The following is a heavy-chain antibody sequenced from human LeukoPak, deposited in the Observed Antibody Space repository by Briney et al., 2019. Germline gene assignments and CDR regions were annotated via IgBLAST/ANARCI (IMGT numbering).Heavy chain of an antibody. CDR2: ITSSSSYV. J-gene: IGHJ5*02. V-gene: IGHV3-21*01. CDR1: GFTFSRYS. D-gene: IGHD5-24*01. Sequence: GGSLRLSCAASGFTFSRYSMRWVRQAPGKGLEWVSSITSSSSYVYYADSLKGRFTISRDNAKNSLYLQMNSLRAEDTAMYYCARGGDGYTPWGQGTLVTVSS. CDR3: ARGGDGYTP.